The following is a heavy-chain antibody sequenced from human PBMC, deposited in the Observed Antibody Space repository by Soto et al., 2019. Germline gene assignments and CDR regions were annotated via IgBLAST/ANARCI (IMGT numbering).Heavy chain of an antibody. CDR2: IYYSGST. Sequence: QVQLQESGPGLVKPSQTLSLTCTVSGGSISSGGYYWSWIRQHPGKGLEWIGYIYYSGSTYYNPYLKTRVTISVDTSKNQFSLKLSSVTAADTAVYYCARDKGNYYDSSGYYRNWYFDLWGRGTLVTVSS. CDR1: GGSISSGGYY. V-gene: IGHV4-31*03. CDR3: ARDKGNYYDSSGYYRNWYFDL. D-gene: IGHD3-22*01. J-gene: IGHJ2*01.